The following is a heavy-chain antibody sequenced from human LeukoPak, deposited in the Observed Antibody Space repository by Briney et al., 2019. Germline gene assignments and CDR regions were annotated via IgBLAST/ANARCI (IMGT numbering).Heavy chain of an antibody. J-gene: IGHJ6*02. Sequence: PGGSLRLSCAASGFTFSSYAMSWVRQTPGKGLAGKGLEWVSAISGTGFATYYADSVKGRFTISRDNSKNTLYLQMNSLRAEDTAVYYCAKNSDTYYSYGMDAWGQGTTVTVSS. CDR3: AKNSDTYYSYGMDA. V-gene: IGHV3-23*01. CDR2: ISGTGFAT. CDR1: GFTFSSYA. D-gene: IGHD2-21*01.